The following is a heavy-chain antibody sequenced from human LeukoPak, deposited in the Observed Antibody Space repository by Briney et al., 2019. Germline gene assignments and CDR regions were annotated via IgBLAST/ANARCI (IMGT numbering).Heavy chain of an antibody. CDR3: AREYSSSSSVEFDY. D-gene: IGHD6-6*01. CDR1: GYSISNGYY. V-gene: IGHV4-38-2*02. J-gene: IGHJ4*02. CDR2: IYHSGST. Sequence: SETLSLTCTVSGYSISNGYYWGWIRQPPGKGLEWIGSIYHSGSTYYNPSLKSRVTISVDTSKNQFSLKLSSVTAADTAVYYCAREYSSSSSVEFDYWGQGTLVTVSS.